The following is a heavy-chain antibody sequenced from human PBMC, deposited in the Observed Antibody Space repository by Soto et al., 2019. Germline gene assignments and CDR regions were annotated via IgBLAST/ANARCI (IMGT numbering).Heavy chain of an antibody. D-gene: IGHD2-21*01. V-gene: IGHV4-59*08. CDR2: IYYDGTS. Sequence: SETLSLTCTVSGGSISPYYWSWIRQPPGRGLEWVAYIYYDGTSSYNPSLKSRVTIALETSKSQISLRLTSVTAADTAVYYCAILGAYYQYLEPWCPGPRVTVSS. J-gene: IGHJ5*02. CDR3: AILGAYYQYLEP. CDR1: GGSISPYY.